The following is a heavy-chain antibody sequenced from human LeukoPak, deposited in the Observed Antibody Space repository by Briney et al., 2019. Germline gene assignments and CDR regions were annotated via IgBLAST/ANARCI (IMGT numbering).Heavy chain of an antibody. CDR3: ARAAAAADIPSYLDF. CDR1: GFTFSSYS. D-gene: IGHD6-25*01. CDR2: ISSGSSYI. J-gene: IGHJ4*02. V-gene: IGHV3-21*06. Sequence: PGGSLRLTCAASGFTFSSYSINWVRQAPGKGLEWVSSISSGSSYIYFADSVKGRFTISRYNTQNLVYLQMNSLKDEDTAVYFCARAAAAADIPSYLDFWCQGTLVTVSS.